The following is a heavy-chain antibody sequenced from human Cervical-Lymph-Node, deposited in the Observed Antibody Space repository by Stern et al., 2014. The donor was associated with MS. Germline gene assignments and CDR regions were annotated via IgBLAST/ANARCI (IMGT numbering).Heavy chain of an antibody. J-gene: IGHJ1*01. CDR1: GYTLTSYA. Sequence: QVQLVQSGAEVKKPGASVKVSCKASGYTLTSYAMHWVRQAPGQRLEWMGWITAGSGNTKYSQKFQGRVTVTRDTSANTAYMELSSLTSEDTAVYYCATGLSTISLLLRHWGQGTLVTVSS. CDR3: ATGLSTISLLLRH. CDR2: ITAGSGNT. V-gene: IGHV1-3*01. D-gene: IGHD2/OR15-2a*01.